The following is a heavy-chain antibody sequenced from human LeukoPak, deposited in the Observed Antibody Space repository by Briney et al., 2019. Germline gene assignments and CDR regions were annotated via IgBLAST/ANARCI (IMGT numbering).Heavy chain of an antibody. CDR1: GYTFTGYY. CDR2: INPNSGGT. Sequence: VASVKVSCKASGYTFTGYYMHWVGQAPGQGLEWMGWINPNSGGTNYAQKFQGRVTMTRDTSISTAYMELSRLRSDDTAVYYCARALGGPYYYDSSGSSNDAFDIWGQGTMVTVSS. J-gene: IGHJ3*02. D-gene: IGHD3-22*01. V-gene: IGHV1-2*02. CDR3: ARALGGPYYYDSSGSSNDAFDI.